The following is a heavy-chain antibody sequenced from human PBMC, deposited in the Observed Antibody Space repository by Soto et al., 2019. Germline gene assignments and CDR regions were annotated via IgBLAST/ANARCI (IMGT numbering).Heavy chain of an antibody. J-gene: IGHJ5*02. V-gene: IGHV1-2*02. CDR2: INPGSGGT. D-gene: IGHD1-26*01. CDR3: AREMGVIGAPGYTWFDP. Sequence: ASVKVSCKASGYTFSDYYVHWVREAPGQGLEWMGWINPGSGGTIYTQRFQGRVTMTRDTSINTVYMELSRLTSDDTAVYYCAREMGVIGAPGYTWFDPWGQGALVTVSS. CDR1: GYTFSDYY.